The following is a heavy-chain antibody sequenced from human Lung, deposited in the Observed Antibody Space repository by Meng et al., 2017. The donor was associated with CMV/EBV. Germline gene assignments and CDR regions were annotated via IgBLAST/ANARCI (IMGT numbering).Heavy chain of an antibody. Sequence: SCATSGFTFSGYEMNWVRQAPGKGLEWVSYISTRGTTIYYADSVKGRFTISRDNAKGSLFLQMNNLRAEDTAIYYCATYNGYSLFFDYWGQGALVTFSS. V-gene: IGHV3-48*03. CDR1: GFTFSGYE. CDR2: ISTRGTTI. CDR3: ATYNGYSLFFDY. J-gene: IGHJ4*02. D-gene: IGHD5-18*01.